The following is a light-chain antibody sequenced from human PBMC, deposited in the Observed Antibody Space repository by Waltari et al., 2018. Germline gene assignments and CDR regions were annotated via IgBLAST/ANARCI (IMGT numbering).Light chain of an antibody. CDR1: SSDVGASNY. V-gene: IGLV2-14*03. CDR3: SSYTATATWV. Sequence: QSALAQPASVSGSPGQSITISCTGTSSDVGASNYVSWYQQPPGKAPKLIIYDVTDRPSGVSNRFSGSKSGNTASLTISGLQADDEADYYCSSYTATATWVFGGGTKLTVL. CDR2: DVT. J-gene: IGLJ3*02.